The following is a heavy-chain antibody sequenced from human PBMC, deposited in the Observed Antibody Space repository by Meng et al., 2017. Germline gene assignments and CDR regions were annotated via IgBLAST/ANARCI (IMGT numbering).Heavy chain of an antibody. CDR1: GFSLSTSGVG. CDR2: IYWDDDK. CDR3: AKADTAAANKNFDY. V-gene: IGHV2-5*02. J-gene: IGHJ4*02. D-gene: IGHD6-13*01. Sequence: SGPTLVKPTQTLTLTCTFSGFSLSTSGVGVGWIRQPPGKALEWLALIYWDDDKRYSPSLKGRFTISRDNAKNSLYLQMNSLRAEDTALYYCAKADTAAANKNFDYWGQGTLVTVSS.